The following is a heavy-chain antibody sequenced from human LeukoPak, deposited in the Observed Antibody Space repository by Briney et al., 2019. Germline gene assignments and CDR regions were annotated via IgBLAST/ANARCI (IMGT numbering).Heavy chain of an antibody. CDR1: GGSISSYY. CDR3: ARYTPSSSGWFGSGDYCYMDV. Sequence: SETLSLTCTVSGGSISSYYWSWIRQPPGKGLEWIGYIYYSGSTNYNPSLKSRVTISVDTSKNQFSLKLSSVTAADTAVYYCARYTPSSSGWFGSGDYCYMDVWGKGTTVTVSS. CDR2: IYYSGST. V-gene: IGHV4-59*01. J-gene: IGHJ6*03. D-gene: IGHD6-19*01.